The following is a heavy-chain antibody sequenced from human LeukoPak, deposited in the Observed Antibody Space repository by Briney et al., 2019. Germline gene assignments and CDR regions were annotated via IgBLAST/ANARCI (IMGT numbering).Heavy chain of an antibody. CDR1: GGTFSSYA. J-gene: IGHJ5*02. D-gene: IGHD3-10*01. V-gene: IGHV1-69*04. CDR3: ARDPDPGAFDP. CDR2: IIPILGIA. Sequence: SVKVSCKASGGTFSSYAISWVRQAPGQGLEWMGRIIPILGIANYAQKFQGRVTITADKSTSTAYMELSSLRSEDTAVYYCARDPDPGAFDPWGQGTLVTVSS.